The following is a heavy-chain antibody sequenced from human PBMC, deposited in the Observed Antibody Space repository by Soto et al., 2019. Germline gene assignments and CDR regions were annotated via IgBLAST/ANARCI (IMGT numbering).Heavy chain of an antibody. V-gene: IGHV4-59*01. Sequence: SETLSLTCTVSGDSISTFYWGWMRQSPGKELEWIGYVYYTGSTNYNPSLKSRVTISVDRSKNQFSLKLTSANAADTAVYYCARGRTVRNYADDSSDYFYFFDYWGQGTQVTVSA. CDR3: ARGRTVRNYADDSSDYFYFFDY. CDR1: GDSISTFY. J-gene: IGHJ4*02. CDR2: VYYTGST. D-gene: IGHD3-22*01.